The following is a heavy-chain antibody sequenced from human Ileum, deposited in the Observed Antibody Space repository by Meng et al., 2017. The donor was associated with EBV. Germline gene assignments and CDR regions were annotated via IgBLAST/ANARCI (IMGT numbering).Heavy chain of an antibody. V-gene: IGHV1-18*01. Sequence: DQLVQPGGEAKKPGALFNISFQASGNTFTNYGITWVRQAPEQGLEWMGWISAYNGNTNYAQTLQGRVTMTTDTSTSTAYMELVSLSSADTAVYYCARVEVGITSGDYWGQGTLVTVSS. CDR1: GNTFTNYG. CDR3: ARVEVGITSGDY. J-gene: IGHJ4*02. CDR2: ISAYNGNT. D-gene: IGHD1-26*01.